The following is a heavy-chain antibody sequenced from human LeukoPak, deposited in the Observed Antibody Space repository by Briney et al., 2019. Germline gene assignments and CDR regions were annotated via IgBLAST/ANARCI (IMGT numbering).Heavy chain of an antibody. D-gene: IGHD3-22*01. V-gene: IGHV3-21*01. CDR1: GFTFSSYS. J-gene: IGHJ6*02. CDR3: ARDTYYYESSEPYYGMDV. Sequence: GGSLRLSCAASGFTFSSYSMNWVRQAPGKGLEWVSSISSSSSYIYYADSVKGRFTISRDNAKNSLYLQMNSLRAEDTAVYYCARDTYYYESSEPYYGMDVWGQGTTVTVSS. CDR2: ISSSSSYI.